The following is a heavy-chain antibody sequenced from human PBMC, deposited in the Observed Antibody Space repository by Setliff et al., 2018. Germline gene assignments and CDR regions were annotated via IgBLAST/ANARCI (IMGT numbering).Heavy chain of an antibody. V-gene: IGHV3-11*04. J-gene: IGHJ3*02. Sequence: LSLTCAVSGYSISSGYYWGWIRQAPGKGLEWVSYISRGGNTIYYADSVKGRFTISRDNAKNSLYLQMNSLRAEDTAVYYCARGYPVTFDIWGQGTMVTVSS. CDR3: ARGYPVTFDI. CDR2: ISRGGNTI. D-gene: IGHD1-1*01. CDR1: GYSISSGYY.